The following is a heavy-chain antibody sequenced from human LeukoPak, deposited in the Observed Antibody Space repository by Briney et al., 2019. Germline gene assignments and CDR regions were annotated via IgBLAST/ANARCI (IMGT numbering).Heavy chain of an antibody. CDR1: GYTFTSYG. Sequence: ASVKVSCKASGYTFTSYGISWVRQAPGQGLEWMGWINPNTGGTNFAQNFQGRVTMTRDTSISTAYMELTRLRSDDTAVYYCATPLQMATISTFDYWGQGTLVTVSS. CDR3: ATPLQMATISTFDY. J-gene: IGHJ4*02. V-gene: IGHV1-2*02. CDR2: INPNTGGT. D-gene: IGHD5-24*01.